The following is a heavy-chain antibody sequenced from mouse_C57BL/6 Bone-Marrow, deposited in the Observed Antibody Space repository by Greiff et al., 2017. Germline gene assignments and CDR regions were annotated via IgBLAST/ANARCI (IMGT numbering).Heavy chain of an antibody. CDR2: ISGGGGNT. CDR1: GFTFSSYT. D-gene: IGHD1-1*01. V-gene: IGHV5-9*01. CDR3: ARRRSTGGYAMDY. Sequence: EVNVVESGGGLVKPGGSLKLSCEASGFTFSSYTMSWVRQTPEKRLEWVATISGGGGNTYYPDSVKGRFTISRDNAKNTLYLQMSSLRSEDTALYYCARRRSTGGYAMDYWGQGTSVTVSS. J-gene: IGHJ4*01.